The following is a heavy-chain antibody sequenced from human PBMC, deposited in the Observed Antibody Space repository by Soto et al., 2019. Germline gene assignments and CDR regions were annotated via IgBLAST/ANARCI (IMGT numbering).Heavy chain of an antibody. CDR2: IYYSGST. CDR3: ARHPLSSGYNMGIDY. J-gene: IGHJ4*02. CDR1: GGSISSSSYY. V-gene: IGHV4-39*01. D-gene: IGHD3-22*01. Sequence: PSETLSLTCTVSGGSISSSSYYWGWIRQPPGKGLEWIGSIYYSGSTYYNPSLKSRVTISVDTSKNQFSLKLSSVTAADTAVYYCARHPLSSGYNMGIDYWGQGTLVTVSS.